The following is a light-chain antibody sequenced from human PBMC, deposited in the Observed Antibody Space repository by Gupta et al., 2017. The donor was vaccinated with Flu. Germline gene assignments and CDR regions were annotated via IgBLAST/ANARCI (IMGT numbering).Light chain of an antibody. Sequence: EIVLTQSPGTLSLSPGERATLSCRASQSVSSSYLAWYQQKPGQAPRLLIYGASSRATGIPDRFSGSGSGTEFTLTISRLEPEDFAVYYCQQKCSSRGTFGQGTKVEIK. J-gene: IGKJ1*01. V-gene: IGKV3-20*01. CDR2: GAS. CDR3: QQKCSSRGT. CDR1: QSVSSSY.